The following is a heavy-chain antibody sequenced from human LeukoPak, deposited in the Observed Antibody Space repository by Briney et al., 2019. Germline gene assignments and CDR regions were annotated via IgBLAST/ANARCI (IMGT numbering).Heavy chain of an antibody. V-gene: IGHV3-48*03. Sequence: GGSLRLSCAASGFTFSSYEMNWVRQAPGKGLEWVSYISSSGSTIYYADSVKGRFTTSRDNAKNSLYLQMNSLRAEDTAVYYCASLPLETRYCSGGSCYSGYYYYMDVWGKGTTVTISS. D-gene: IGHD2-15*01. J-gene: IGHJ6*03. CDR3: ASLPLETRYCSGGSCYSGYYYYMDV. CDR2: ISSSGSTI. CDR1: GFTFSSYE.